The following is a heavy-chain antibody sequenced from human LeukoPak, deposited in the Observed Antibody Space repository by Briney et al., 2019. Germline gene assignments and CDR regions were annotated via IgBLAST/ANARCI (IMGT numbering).Heavy chain of an antibody. CDR1: GGSFSGYY. CDR3: ATTYSTVFDY. CDR2: IYYSGST. V-gene: IGHV4-59*01. J-gene: IGHJ4*02. D-gene: IGHD1-1*01. Sequence: SETLSLTCAVFGGSFSGYYWSWIRQPPGKGLEWIGYIYYSGSTNYNPSLKSRVTISVDTSKNQFSLKLSSVTAADTAVYYCATTYSTVFDYWGQGTLVTVSS.